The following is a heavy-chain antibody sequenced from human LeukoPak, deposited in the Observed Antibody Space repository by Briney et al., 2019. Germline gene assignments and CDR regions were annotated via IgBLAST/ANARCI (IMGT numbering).Heavy chain of an antibody. CDR2: INGGGDDT. J-gene: IGHJ4*02. V-gene: IGHV3-23*01. CDR3: AKSDCGSYGCKLLNY. D-gene: IGHD3-3*01. Sequence: GGSLRLSCAASGFIFNNYAMSWVRQAPGEGLEWVSAINGGGDDTRYADSVKGRFTISRDNSKNTVSLQMNRLRVEDTALYFCAKSDCGSYGCKLLNYWGQGTLVTVSS. CDR1: GFIFNNYA.